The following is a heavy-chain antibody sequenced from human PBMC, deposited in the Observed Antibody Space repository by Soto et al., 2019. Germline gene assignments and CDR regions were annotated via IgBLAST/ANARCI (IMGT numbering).Heavy chain of an antibody. CDR2: IYYSGST. CDR1: GGSISSYY. Sequence: SETLSLTCTVSGGSISSYYWSWIRQPPGKGLEWIGYIYYSGSTNYNPSLKSRVTISVDTSKNQFSLKLCSVTAADTAVYYCARSQRGGVLLWFGDSSPTAHFDYWGQGTLVTVSS. J-gene: IGHJ4*02. D-gene: IGHD3-10*01. V-gene: IGHV4-59*12. CDR3: ARSQRGGVLLWFGDSSPTAHFDY.